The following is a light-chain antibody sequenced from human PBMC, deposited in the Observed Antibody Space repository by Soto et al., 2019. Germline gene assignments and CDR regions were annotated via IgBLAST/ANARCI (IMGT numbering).Light chain of an antibody. CDR2: EVT. J-gene: IGLJ3*02. Sequence: QSALTQPPSGSRSPGQSVTISCTGTSSDVGAYKYVSWYQQYPGKAPKLMIYEVTKRPSGVPDRFSGSKSGNTASLTVSGLQAEDEPDYYCTSYVGNDIWVFGGGTKVTLL. CDR3: TSYVGNDIWV. V-gene: IGLV2-8*02. CDR1: SSDVGAYKY.